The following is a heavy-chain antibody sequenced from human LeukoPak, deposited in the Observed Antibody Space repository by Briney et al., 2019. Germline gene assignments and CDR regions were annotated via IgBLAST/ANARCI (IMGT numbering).Heavy chain of an antibody. CDR2: MNQDGSGK. V-gene: IGHV3-7*03. Sequence: PGGSLRLSCAASGVTFSSYWMSWVRQTPGKGLEWVANMNQDGSGKYYLDSVKGRFTISRDNAENSVFLQMNSLRAEDTGVYYCARDNAPYTSSSSGLGLFDYWGQGTLVTVSS. D-gene: IGHD6-6*01. CDR3: ARDNAPYTSSSSGLGLFDY. J-gene: IGHJ4*02. CDR1: GVTFSSYW.